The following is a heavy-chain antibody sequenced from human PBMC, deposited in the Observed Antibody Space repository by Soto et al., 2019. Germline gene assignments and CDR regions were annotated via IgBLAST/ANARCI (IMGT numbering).Heavy chain of an antibody. CDR1: GFTFSSYA. CDR3: AKPRILPGIAAAGAYFDY. D-gene: IGHD6-13*01. J-gene: IGHJ4*02. V-gene: IGHV3-23*01. Sequence: PGGSLRLSCAASGFTFSSYAMSWVRQAPGKGLEWVPAISGSGGSTYYADSVKGRFTISRDNSKNTLYLQMDSLRAEDTAVYYCAKPRILPGIAAAGAYFDYWGQGTLVTVSS. CDR2: ISGSGGST.